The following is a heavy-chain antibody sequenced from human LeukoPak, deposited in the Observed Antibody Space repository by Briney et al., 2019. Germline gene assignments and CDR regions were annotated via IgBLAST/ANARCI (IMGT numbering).Heavy chain of an antibody. D-gene: IGHD3-3*01. CDR2: INPNSGGT. CDR1: GYTFTGYY. Sequence: PLASVKVSCKASGYTFTGYYMHWVRQAPGQGLEWMGWINPNSGGTNYAQKFQGRVIMTRDTSISTAYMELSRLRSDDAAVYYCARGQVLRFLEWLLFGWFDPWGQGTLVTVSS. CDR3: ARGQVLRFLEWLLFGWFDP. V-gene: IGHV1-2*02. J-gene: IGHJ5*02.